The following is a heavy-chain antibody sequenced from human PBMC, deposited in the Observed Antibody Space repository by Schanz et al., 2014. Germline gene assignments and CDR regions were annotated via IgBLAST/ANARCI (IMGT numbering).Heavy chain of an antibody. CDR3: ASGVHVSSLQKGLQF. D-gene: IGHD3-10*01. Sequence: VQLVESGGGVVQPGRSLRLSCAASGFTFSSYAMNWVRQVPGKGLEWLSYIATSSSTRHYADSVKGRVTISRDNAKNSVSLQMRRLRVEDTAVYYCASGVHVSSLQKGLQFWGRGTLVIGSS. V-gene: IGHV3-48*01. CDR2: IATSSSTR. CDR1: GFTFSSYA. J-gene: IGHJ1*01.